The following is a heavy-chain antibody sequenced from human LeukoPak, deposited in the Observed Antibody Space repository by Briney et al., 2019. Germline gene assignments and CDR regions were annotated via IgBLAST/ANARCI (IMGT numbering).Heavy chain of an antibody. CDR3: ARDSTYYYGSGSSGPHYFDY. CDR2: ISYDGGNT. V-gene: IGHV3-30*01. J-gene: IGHJ4*02. CDR1: GFTFSSYA. D-gene: IGHD3-10*01. Sequence: PGRSLRLSCAASGFTFSSYAMHWVRQAPGKGLEWVAAISYDGGNTYYADSVKGRFTISRDNSKNTLYLQLNSLRAEDTAVYYCARDSTYYYGSGSSGPHYFDYWGQGTLVTVSS.